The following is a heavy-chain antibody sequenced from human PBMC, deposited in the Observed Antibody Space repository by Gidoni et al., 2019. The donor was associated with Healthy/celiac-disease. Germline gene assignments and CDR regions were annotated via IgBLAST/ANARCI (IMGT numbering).Heavy chain of an antibody. D-gene: IGHD6-19*01. CDR2: ISGSGGST. CDR3: AKSGVAGTMGDYYYYYGMDV. J-gene: IGHJ6*02. CDR1: GITFISYA. Sequence: EVQLLASGGGLVQPGGSLRLSCAASGITFISYALRWVRQAPGKGLEWVSAISGSGGSTYYADSVKGRFTISRDNSKNTLYLQMNSLRAEDTAVYYCAKSGVAGTMGDYYYYYGMDVWGQGTTVTVSS. V-gene: IGHV3-23*01.